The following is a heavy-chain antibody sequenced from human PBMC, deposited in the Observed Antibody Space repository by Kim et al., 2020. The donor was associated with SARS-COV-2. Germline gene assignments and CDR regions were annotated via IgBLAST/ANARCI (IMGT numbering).Heavy chain of an antibody. D-gene: IGHD3-10*01. CDR3: TTDPPYYGSGSYYSDY. Sequence: GGSLRLSCAASGFTFSNAWMSWVRQAPGKGLEWVGRIKSKTDGGTTDYAAPVKGRFTISRDDSKNTLYLQMNSLKTEDTAVYYCTTDPPYYGSGSYYSDYWGQGTLGTVSS. V-gene: IGHV3-15*01. CDR1: GFTFSNAW. J-gene: IGHJ4*02. CDR2: IKSKTDGGTT.